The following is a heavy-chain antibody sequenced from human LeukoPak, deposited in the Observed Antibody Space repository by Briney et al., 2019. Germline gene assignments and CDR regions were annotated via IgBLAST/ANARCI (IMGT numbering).Heavy chain of an antibody. D-gene: IGHD3-22*01. Sequence: ASVKVSCKASGYTFTSYDINWVRQATRQGLEWMGWMNPNSGNTGYAQKFQGRVTITRNTSISTAYMELSSLRSEDTAVYYCARRITQYYYDSSGYYYVNYYYMDVWGKGTTVTVSS. CDR3: ARRITQYYYDSSGYYYVNYYYMDV. CDR2: MNPNSGNT. V-gene: IGHV1-8*03. J-gene: IGHJ6*03. CDR1: GYTFTSYD.